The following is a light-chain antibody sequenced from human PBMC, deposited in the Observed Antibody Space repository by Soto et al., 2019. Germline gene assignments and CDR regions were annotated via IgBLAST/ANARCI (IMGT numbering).Light chain of an antibody. CDR2: GNS. CDR3: QSYDSSLSGAV. CDR1: SSNIGAGYD. J-gene: IGLJ7*01. V-gene: IGLV1-40*01. Sequence: QSVLTQPPSVSGAPGQRVTISCTGSSSNIGAGYDVHWYQQLPGTAPKLLIYGNSNRPSGVPDRFSGSKSGTSPSLAITGLQAEDEADYYCQSYDSSLSGAVFGGGTQLTV.